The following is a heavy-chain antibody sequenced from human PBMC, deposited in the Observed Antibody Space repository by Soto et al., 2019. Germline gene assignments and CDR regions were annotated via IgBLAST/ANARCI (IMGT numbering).Heavy chain of an antibody. CDR1: GYSISSGYY. V-gene: IGHV4-38-2*01. Sequence: SETLSLTCAVSGYSISSGYYWGCIRQTPGKGLEWIASIYHSGSTYYNPPLKSRVTISVDTSKNQYSLKLTSVTAADTAVYYCARGAATVTPGWFDPWGQGIMVTVSS. CDR2: IYHSGST. J-gene: IGHJ5*02. CDR3: ARGAATVTPGWFDP. D-gene: IGHD4-17*01.